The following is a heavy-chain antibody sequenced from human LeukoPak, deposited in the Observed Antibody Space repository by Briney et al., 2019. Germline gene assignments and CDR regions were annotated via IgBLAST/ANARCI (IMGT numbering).Heavy chain of an antibody. Sequence: GGSLRHSCAPSGFTLCTYWMHWVRQAPGKGLVWVSHITSDGSRTNYADSVKGRFTISRDNVKNTLYLQMNSLRAEDTALYYCARESRSYPGHYWGQGTLVTVSS. CDR2: ITSDGSRT. CDR3: ARESRSYPGHY. J-gene: IGHJ4*02. CDR1: GFTLCTYW. D-gene: IGHD1-26*01. V-gene: IGHV3-74*01.